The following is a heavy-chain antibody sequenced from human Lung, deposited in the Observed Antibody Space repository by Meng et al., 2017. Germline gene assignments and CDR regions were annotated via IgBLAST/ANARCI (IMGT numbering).Heavy chain of an antibody. J-gene: IGHJ4*02. CDR1: GYTFPDYW. D-gene: IGHD6-13*01. CDR3: ARDEDISAAGKLFGDY. Sequence: QVQLVQSGAEVKKPGASVKVSCKASGYTFPDYWLHWVRRAPGQGLEWMGRINPKSGGTHYAQRFQGRVTMTGDTSISTAYMELSGLRSDDTATYYCARDEDISAAGKLFGDYWGQGTLVTVSS. V-gene: IGHV1-2*06. CDR2: INPKSGGT.